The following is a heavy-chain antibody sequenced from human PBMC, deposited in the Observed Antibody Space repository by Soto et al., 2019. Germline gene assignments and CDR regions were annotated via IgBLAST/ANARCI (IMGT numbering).Heavy chain of an antibody. Sequence: EVQLAESGGGLVQPGGSLRRSCAASGFTFSDHYMDWVRQAPWKGLEWVGRSRDKVHSHTTEYAASVKGRFTISRGDSENSLYLQMNSLKTEDTAVYYCARGVVSTGYFDYWGQGTLVTVSS. J-gene: IGHJ4*02. CDR1: GFTFSDHY. D-gene: IGHD5-12*01. CDR2: SRDKVHSHTT. CDR3: ARGVVSTGYFDY. V-gene: IGHV3-72*01.